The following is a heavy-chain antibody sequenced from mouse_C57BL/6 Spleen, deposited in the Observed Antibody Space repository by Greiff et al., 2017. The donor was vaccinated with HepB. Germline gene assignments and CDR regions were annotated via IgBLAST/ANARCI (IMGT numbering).Heavy chain of an antibody. CDR2: IWSGGST. CDR1: GFSLTSYG. V-gene: IGHV2-2*01. J-gene: IGHJ4*01. Sequence: QVQLQQSGPGLVQPSQSLSITCTVSGFSLTSYGVHWVRQSPGKGLEWLGVIWSGGSTDYNAAFISRLSISKDNSKSQVFFKMNSLQADDTAIYYCASYYYGSGYAMDYWGQGTSVTVSS. CDR3: ASYYYGSGYAMDY. D-gene: IGHD1-1*01.